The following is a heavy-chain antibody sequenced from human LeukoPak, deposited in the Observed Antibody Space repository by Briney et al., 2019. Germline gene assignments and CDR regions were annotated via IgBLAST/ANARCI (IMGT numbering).Heavy chain of an antibody. CDR1: GVSISSSNSY. J-gene: IGHJ6*04. V-gene: IGHV4-39*07. CDR2: IIHSGRT. D-gene: IGHD3-10*01. Sequence: SETLSLTCTVSGVSISSSNSYWGWIRQPPGKGLEWIGEIIHSGRTNYNPSLKSRVTISADTSKNQFSLKLRSVTAADTAVYYCARGLREFGYYYYRMDVWGKGTTVTVSS. CDR3: ARGLREFGYYYYRMDV.